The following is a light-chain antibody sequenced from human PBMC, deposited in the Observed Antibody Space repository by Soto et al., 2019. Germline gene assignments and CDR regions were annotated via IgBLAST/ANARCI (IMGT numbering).Light chain of an antibody. Sequence: QSALTQPASVSGSPGPSITISCTGASSDVGSSNLVSWYQQHPGKAPKLMIYAVSKRPSGAPDRFSGSKSGNTASLTISGLQAEDEADYYCCSYAGSYVFGTGTKLAVL. CDR3: CSYAGSYV. J-gene: IGLJ1*01. CDR1: SSDVGSSNL. CDR2: AVS. V-gene: IGLV2-23*02.